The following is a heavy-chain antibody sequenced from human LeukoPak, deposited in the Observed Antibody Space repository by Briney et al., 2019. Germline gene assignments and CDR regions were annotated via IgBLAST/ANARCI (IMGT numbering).Heavy chain of an antibody. V-gene: IGHV3-23*01. CDR1: GFTFDNYA. CDR3: AKVSSRITISGRLDY. J-gene: IGHJ4*02. D-gene: IGHD3-3*01. Sequence: PGGSLRLSCPASGFTFDNYAMDWVGQAPGKGLQWVSAITGRATSTYYADSFKDRFTISRDDSKTTLFLQMDSLRAEDTALYYCAKVSSRITISGRLDYWGRGTLVTVSS. CDR2: ITGRATST.